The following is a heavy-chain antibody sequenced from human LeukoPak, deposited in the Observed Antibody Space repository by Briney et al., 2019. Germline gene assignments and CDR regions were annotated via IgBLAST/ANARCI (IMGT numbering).Heavy chain of an antibody. CDR2: IKQDGREE. Sequence: GGSLRLSCAASGFMFSNYWMSWVRQAPGKGLEWVANIKQDGREEYYVDSLKGRFTISRDNAKNSLYLQMNRPRAEDTAVYYCATISQRSLDPWGQGTLVTVSS. CDR1: GFMFSNYW. CDR3: ATISQRSLDP. J-gene: IGHJ5*02. V-gene: IGHV3-7*05.